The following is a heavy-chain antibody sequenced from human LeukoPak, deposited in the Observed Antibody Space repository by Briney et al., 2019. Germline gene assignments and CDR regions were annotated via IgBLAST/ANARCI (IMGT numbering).Heavy chain of an antibody. J-gene: IGHJ6*03. V-gene: IGHV1-69*05. CDR1: GGTFNSYA. Sequence: ASVKVSCKACGGTFNSYAISWVRQAPGQGLEWMGGIMPLFGTANYAQEFQGRVTFTTDESASTAYMEVSSLRSEGTAVYYCASGSLGDGYGVGDYYQYMDVWGKGTTVTVSS. CDR3: ASGSLGDGYGVGDYYQYMDV. D-gene: IGHD5-24*01. CDR2: IMPLFGTA.